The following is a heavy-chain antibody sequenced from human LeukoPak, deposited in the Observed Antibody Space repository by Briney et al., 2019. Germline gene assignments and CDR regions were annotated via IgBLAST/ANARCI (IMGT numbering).Heavy chain of an antibody. CDR2: ISSSGSTI. Sequence: GGSLRLSCAASGFTFSSYEINWVHQAPGKGLEWVSYISSSGSTIYYADSVKGRFTISRDNAKNSLYLQMNSLRAEDTAVYYCAREKGRNYFDYWGQGTLVTVCS. V-gene: IGHV3-48*03. CDR1: GFTFSSYE. CDR3: AREKGRNYFDY. J-gene: IGHJ4*02. D-gene: IGHD3-10*01.